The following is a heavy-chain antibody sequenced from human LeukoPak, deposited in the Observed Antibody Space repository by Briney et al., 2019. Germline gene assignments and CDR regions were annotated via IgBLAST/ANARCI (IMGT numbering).Heavy chain of an antibody. J-gene: IGHJ3*01. V-gene: IGHV3-7*03. CDR2: IKQDGSDK. Sequence: GGSLRLSCATSGFNFYNFWMTWVRQAPGKGLEWVANIKQDGSDKYYAGSVKGRFTISRDNAKNSLSLQMNSLRAEDTAVYYCAKDLRYSGSPRAFDFWGQGTMVTVSS. D-gene: IGHD1-26*01. CDR3: AKDLRYSGSPRAFDF. CDR1: GFNFYNFW.